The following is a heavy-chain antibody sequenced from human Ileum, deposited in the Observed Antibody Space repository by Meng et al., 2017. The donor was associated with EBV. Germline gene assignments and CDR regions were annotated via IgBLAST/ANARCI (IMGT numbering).Heavy chain of an antibody. CDR3: ARDSSSSAYSPFDY. D-gene: IGHD3-22*01. V-gene: IGHV6-1*02. CDR1: GDIVSSNSAA. CDR2: TYYRSKWYN. Sequence: QVRLQRSGPGLVKPLQTLSPTCAFSGDIVSSNSAAWNWIRQSPSRGLEWLGRTYYRSKWYNDYAVSVKSRITLNPDTSKNQFSLQLNSVTPEDTAVYYCARDSSSSAYSPFDYWGQGTLVTVSS. J-gene: IGHJ4*02.